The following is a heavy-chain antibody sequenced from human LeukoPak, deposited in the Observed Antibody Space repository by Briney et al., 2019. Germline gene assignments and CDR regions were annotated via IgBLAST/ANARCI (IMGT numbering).Heavy chain of an antibody. V-gene: IGHV3-15*01. J-gene: IGHJ6*03. CDR1: GFTFSNAW. Sequence: GGSLRLSCAASGFTFSNAWMSWVRQAPGKGLEWVGRIKSKTDGGTTDYAAPVKGRFTISRDDSKNTLYLQMNSLKTEDTAVYYCTTDPIGWLRGVGVYYYMDVWGKGTTVTVSS. CDR2: IKSKTDGGTT. D-gene: IGHD5-12*01. CDR3: TTDPIGWLRGVGVYYYMDV.